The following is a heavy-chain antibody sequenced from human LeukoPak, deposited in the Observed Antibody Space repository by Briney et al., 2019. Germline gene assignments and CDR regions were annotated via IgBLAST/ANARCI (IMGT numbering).Heavy chain of an antibody. CDR2: IHQSGIT. D-gene: IGHD3-16*01. J-gene: IGHJ5*02. CDR3: ARSAFDYVWGTLGH. V-gene: IGHV4-34*01. Sequence: SETLSLTCDIYSGSFSGYYWSWVRQHPGKGLEWIGDIHQSGITTYNPSLKSRVTLSLDTSRNHFSLKLTSLTSADTAIYYCARSAFDYVWGTLGHWGQGNLVTVSS. CDR1: SGSFSGYY.